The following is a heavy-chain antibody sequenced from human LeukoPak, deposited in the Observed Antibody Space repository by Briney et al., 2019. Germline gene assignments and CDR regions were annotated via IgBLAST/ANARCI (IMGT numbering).Heavy chain of an antibody. Sequence: SETLSLTCTVSGGSISSYYWNWIRQPPGKGLEWVGYVYTSGSTNYNPSLKSRVTISIDTSKNQFSLKVTSVTAADTAVYYCARNSGGTTIFSAFDIWAKGQWSPSL. CDR3: ARNSGGTTIFSAFDI. V-gene: IGHV4-59*01. J-gene: IGHJ3*02. D-gene: IGHD3-9*01. CDR2: VYTSGST. CDR1: GGSISSYY.